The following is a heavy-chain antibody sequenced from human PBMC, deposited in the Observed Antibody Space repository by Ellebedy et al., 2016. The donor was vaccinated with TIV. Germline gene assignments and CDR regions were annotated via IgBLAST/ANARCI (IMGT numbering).Heavy chain of an antibody. J-gene: IGHJ4*02. V-gene: IGHV1-8*02. CDR1: GGTFSSYA. CDR3: ARDLFRNKFWDY. CDR2: MNPNSGNT. Sequence: ASVKVSCXASGGTFSSYAINWVRQATGQGLEWMGWMNPNSGNTGYAQKFQGRVTMTRNTSISTAYMELSSLRSEDTAVYYCARDLFRNKFWDYWGQGTLVTVSS. D-gene: IGHD3-3*01.